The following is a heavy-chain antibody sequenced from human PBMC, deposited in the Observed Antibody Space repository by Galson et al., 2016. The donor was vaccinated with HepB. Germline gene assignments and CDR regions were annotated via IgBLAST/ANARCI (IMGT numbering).Heavy chain of an antibody. CDR3: ARMFPLYSSGWYVRGDGWFDS. D-gene: IGHD6-19*01. V-gene: IGHV3-11*01. CDR1: GFPFSDYY. CDR2: ISGDGRTI. Sequence: SLRLSCAASGFPFSDYYMTWIRQTPGKGLEWVSYISGDGRTINYADSVKGRFTISRDNAENSLYLHMNSLTGEDTAVYYCARMFPLYSSGWYVRGDGWFDSWGQGTLVTVSS. J-gene: IGHJ5*01.